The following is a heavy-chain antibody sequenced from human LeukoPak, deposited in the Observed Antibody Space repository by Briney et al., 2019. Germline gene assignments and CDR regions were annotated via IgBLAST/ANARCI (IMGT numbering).Heavy chain of an antibody. J-gene: IGHJ4*02. CDR2: ISYDSSNY. D-gene: IGHD3-10*01. CDR3: AREDHYYALGY. V-gene: IGHV3-30-3*01. CDR1: GFTLSTYA. Sequence: PGGSLRLSCAASGFTLSTYAMHWVRQAPGRGLEWEAVISYDSSNYYYADSVKGRFTISRDNSRNSLYLQMNSLRVEDTAIYYCAREDHYYALGYWGQGTLVTVSS.